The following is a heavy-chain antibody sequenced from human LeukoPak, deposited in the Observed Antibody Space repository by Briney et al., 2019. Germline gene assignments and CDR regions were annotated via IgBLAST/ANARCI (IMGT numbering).Heavy chain of an antibody. CDR2: ISSSSSYI. Sequence: PGGSLRLSCEASGFTFSSYSMNWVRQAPGKGLEWVSSISSSSSYIYYADSVKGRFTISRDNAKNSLYLQMNSLRAEDTAVYYCAKEDGDYVPFDYWGQGTLVTVSS. D-gene: IGHD4-17*01. CDR1: GFTFSSYS. J-gene: IGHJ4*02. V-gene: IGHV3-21*01. CDR3: AKEDGDYVPFDY.